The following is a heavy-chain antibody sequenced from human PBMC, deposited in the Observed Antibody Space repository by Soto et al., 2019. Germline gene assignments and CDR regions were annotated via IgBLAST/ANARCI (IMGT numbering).Heavy chain of an antibody. CDR2: INPSGGST. Sequence: ASVKVSCKSSGGTYSPYTINWVRQAPGQGLEWMGRINPSGGSTNYAQKFQGRVTMTRDTSTSTVYMELSSLRSEDTAVYYCARPVEGSGWYAAFDIWGQGTMVTVSS. CDR3: ARPVEGSGWYAAFDI. D-gene: IGHD6-19*01. CDR1: GGTYSPYT. J-gene: IGHJ3*02. V-gene: IGHV1-46*03.